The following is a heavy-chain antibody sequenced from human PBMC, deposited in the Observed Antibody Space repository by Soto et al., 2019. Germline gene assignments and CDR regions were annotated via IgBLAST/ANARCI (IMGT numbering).Heavy chain of an antibody. CDR3: ARDYHSNDLDV. V-gene: IGHV3-53*01. J-gene: IGHJ6*02. Sequence: PGGSLRLSCAASGFTVSNNYMRWVRQAPGKGLEWVSVIDSGGGTYYADSVKGRFTISRDNSKNTLYLQMNSLRAEDTAVYYCARDYHSNDLDVWGQGTTVTVSS. CDR2: IDSGGGT. CDR1: GFTVSNNY.